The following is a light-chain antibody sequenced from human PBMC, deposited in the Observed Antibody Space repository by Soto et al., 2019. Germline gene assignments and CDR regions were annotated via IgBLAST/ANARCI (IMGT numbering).Light chain of an antibody. Sequence: EIVMTQSPASLSVSPGDGATVSCRASQTVASNLAWYQQQPGQGPSLLIHGASTRAAGVPARFSGSGSGTDFTLTISSLQSEDFAVYYCQQYHNWPPQYTFGQGTKLQIK. V-gene: IGKV3-15*01. CDR2: GAS. CDR1: QTVASN. J-gene: IGKJ2*01. CDR3: QQYHNWPPQYT.